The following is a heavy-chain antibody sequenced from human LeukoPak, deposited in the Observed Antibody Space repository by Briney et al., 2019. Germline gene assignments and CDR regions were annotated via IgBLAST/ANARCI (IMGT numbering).Heavy chain of an antibody. CDR1: GYTFTSYA. Sequence: ASVKVSCKASGYTFTSYAINWVRQATGQGLEWMGWMNPNSGNTGYAQKFQGRVTITRNTSISTAYMELSSLRSEDTAVYYCARAENFMVRGVIRYWGQGTLVTVSS. D-gene: IGHD3-10*01. CDR2: MNPNSGNT. J-gene: IGHJ4*02. CDR3: ARAENFMVRGVIRY. V-gene: IGHV1-8*03.